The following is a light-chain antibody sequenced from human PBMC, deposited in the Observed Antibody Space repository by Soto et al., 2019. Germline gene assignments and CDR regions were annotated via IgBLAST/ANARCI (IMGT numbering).Light chain of an antibody. V-gene: IGKV1-5*03. J-gene: IGKJ1*01. CDR3: QHYSAFSVT. Sequence: DIQMTQSHSTLSASVEDRVTITCRASQSIGDLLAWYQQKPGEAPKLLIYKASYLESGVPSRFSGSGSGTEFTLTISSLQPEDLATYYCQHYSAFSVTFGQGTKVDI. CDR1: QSIGDL. CDR2: KAS.